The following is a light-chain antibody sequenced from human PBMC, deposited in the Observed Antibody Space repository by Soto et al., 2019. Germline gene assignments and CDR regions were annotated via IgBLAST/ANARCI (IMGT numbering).Light chain of an antibody. CDR1: SADVGGYNF. V-gene: IGLV2-8*01. CDR3: GSYAGSQNSV. CDR2: EVS. J-gene: IGLJ1*01. Sequence: QSALTQPPSASGSLGQSVTISCTGTSADVGGYNFVSWYQQHPGKAPKLMIFEVSQRPSGVPDRFSGSKSGNTASLTVSELQAEDEADYYCGSYAGSQNSVFGTGTKLTVL.